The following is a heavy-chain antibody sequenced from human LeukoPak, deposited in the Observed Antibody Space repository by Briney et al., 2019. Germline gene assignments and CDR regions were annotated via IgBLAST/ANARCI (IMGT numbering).Heavy chain of an antibody. J-gene: IGHJ4*02. CDR1: GFTFRDYY. V-gene: IGHV3-11*01. CDR3: ARASPGTPQY. Sequence: GGSLRLSCAASGFTFRDYYMTWIRQAPGKGLEWVAYISNTDDTIYYGDSVKGRFTISRDNAKGLLYLQMNSLRVEDTAVYYCARASPGTPQYWGQGSLFTVSS. CDR2: ISNTDDTI. D-gene: IGHD3-10*01.